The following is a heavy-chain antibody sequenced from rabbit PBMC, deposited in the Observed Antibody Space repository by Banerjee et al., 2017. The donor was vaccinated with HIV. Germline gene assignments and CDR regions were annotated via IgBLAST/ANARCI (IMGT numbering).Heavy chain of an antibody. J-gene: IGHJ4*01. CDR1: GFSFSSSYY. CDR3: ASHYAGYAGYGYATFNL. D-gene: IGHD6-1*01. CDR2: IYAGSSGST. V-gene: IGHV1S40*01. Sequence: QSLEESGGDLVKPGASLTLTCTASGFSFSSSYYMCWVRQAPGKGLEWIACIYAGSSGSTYYASWAKGRFTISKTSSTTVTLQMTSLTAADTATYFCASHYAGYAGYGYATFNLWGPGTLVTVS.